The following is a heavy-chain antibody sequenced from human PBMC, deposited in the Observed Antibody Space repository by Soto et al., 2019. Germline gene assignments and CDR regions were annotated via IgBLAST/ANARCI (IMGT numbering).Heavy chain of an antibody. D-gene: IGHD5-18*01. J-gene: IGHJ6*02. V-gene: IGHV4-34*01. CDR2: INHSGST. CDR1: GGSFSGYY. CDR3: ARERETLKRGYSYGPDVGVGYYYYGMDV. Sequence: SETLSLTCAVYGGSFSGYYWSWIRQPPGKGLEWIGEINHSGSTNYNPSLKSRVTISVDTSKNQFSLKLSSVTAADTAVYYCARERETLKRGYSYGPDVGVGYYYYGMDVWGQGTTVTVSS.